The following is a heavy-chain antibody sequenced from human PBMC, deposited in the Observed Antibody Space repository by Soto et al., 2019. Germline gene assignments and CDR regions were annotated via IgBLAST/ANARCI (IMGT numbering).Heavy chain of an antibody. V-gene: IGHV3-33*01. CDR1: GFTFSSYG. D-gene: IGHD4-4*01. CDR3: ARGLRPMTTVTSHCDY. Sequence: GGSLRLSCAASGFTFSSYGMHWVRQAPGKGLEWVAVIWYDGSNKYYADYVKGRFTNSRDNSKNTLYLQMNSLRAEDTAVYYCARGLRPMTTVTSHCDYWGQGT. J-gene: IGHJ4*02. CDR2: IWYDGSNK.